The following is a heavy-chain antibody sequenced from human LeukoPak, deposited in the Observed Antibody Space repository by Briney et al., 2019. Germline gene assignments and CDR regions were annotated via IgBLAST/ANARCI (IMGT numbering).Heavy chain of an antibody. CDR2: INHSGST. CDR3: ARDHNVASLTTIFDY. D-gene: IGHD4-17*01. J-gene: IGHJ4*02. CDR1: GGSFSGYY. Sequence: SETLSLTCAVYGGSFSGYYWSWIRQPPGKGLEWIGEINHSGSTNYNPSLKSRVTISVDTSKNQFSLKLSSVTAADTAVYYCARDHNVASLTTIFDYWGQGTLVTVSS. V-gene: IGHV4-34*01.